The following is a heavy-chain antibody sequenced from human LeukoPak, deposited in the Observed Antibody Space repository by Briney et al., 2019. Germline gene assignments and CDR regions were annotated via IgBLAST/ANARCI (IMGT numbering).Heavy chain of an antibody. J-gene: IGHJ4*02. CDR1: GFTFSSYA. Sequence: GGSLRLSCAASGFTFSSYAMRWVRQAPGRGLEGVSGISGSGGSTYYADSVKGRFTTSRDNPKNTLYLQMNSLRAEDTAVYFCANIPKQWLGYYFAYWGQGTLVTVST. D-gene: IGHD6-19*01. V-gene: IGHV3-23*01. CDR2: ISGSGGST. CDR3: ANIPKQWLGYYFAY.